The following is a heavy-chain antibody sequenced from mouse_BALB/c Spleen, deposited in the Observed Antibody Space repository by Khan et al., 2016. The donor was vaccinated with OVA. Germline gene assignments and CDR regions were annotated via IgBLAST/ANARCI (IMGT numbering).Heavy chain of an antibody. CDR2: ISSGGTYT. V-gene: IGHV5-6*01. J-gene: IGHJ4*01. Sequence: EVELVESGGDLVKPGGSLKLSCAASGFTFSTYGMSWVRQTPDKRLEWVATISSGGTYTYYPDSVKGRFTISRDNAKNTLYLQMSSLRSEDTAMYYCARHRGGVMDYWGQGTSVTVSS. CDR1: GFTFSTYG. CDR3: ARHRGGVMDY.